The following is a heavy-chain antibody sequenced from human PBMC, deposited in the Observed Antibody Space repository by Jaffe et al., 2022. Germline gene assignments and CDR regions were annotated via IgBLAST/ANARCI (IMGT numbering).Heavy chain of an antibody. D-gene: IGHD3-10*01. J-gene: IGHJ3*02. CDR1: GDSISSYY. CDR3: ARDLNYYHTSGSGAAFDM. CDR2: IYYSGST. Sequence: QVQLQESGPGLVKPSETLSLTCTVSGDSISSYYWSWIRQPPGKGLEWIGYIYYSGSTDYNPSLKSRVTISVDTSKNQFSLKLSSVTAADTAVYYCARDLNYYHTSGSGAAFDMWGQGTMVTVSS. V-gene: IGHV4-59*01.